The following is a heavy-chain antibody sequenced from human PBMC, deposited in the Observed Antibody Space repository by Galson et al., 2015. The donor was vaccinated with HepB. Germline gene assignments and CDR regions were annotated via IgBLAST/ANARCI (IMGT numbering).Heavy chain of an antibody. CDR3: ASSLPEKPWTLLYRDYYYYGMDV. V-gene: IGHV1-69*13. CDR2: IIPIFGTA. Sequence: SVKVSCKASGGTFSSYAISWVRQAPGQGLEWMGGIIPIFGTANYAQKFQGRVTITADESTSTAYMELSSLRSEDTAVYYCASSLPEKPWTLLYRDYYYYGMDVWGQGTTVTVSS. D-gene: IGHD2-2*02. CDR1: GGTFSSYA. J-gene: IGHJ6*02.